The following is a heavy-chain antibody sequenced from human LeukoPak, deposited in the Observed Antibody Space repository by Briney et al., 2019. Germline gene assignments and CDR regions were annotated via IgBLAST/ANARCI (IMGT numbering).Heavy chain of an antibody. CDR3: AREVANSPDSDY. Sequence: GGSLRLSCAASAFTFSSYWMHWVRQAPGKGLVWVSRINTDGSSTSYADSVKGRFTISRDNAKNTLYLQMNSLRAEDTAVYYCAREVANSPDSDYWGQGTLVTVSS. D-gene: IGHD5-12*01. CDR2: INTDGSST. V-gene: IGHV3-74*01. J-gene: IGHJ4*02. CDR1: AFTFSSYW.